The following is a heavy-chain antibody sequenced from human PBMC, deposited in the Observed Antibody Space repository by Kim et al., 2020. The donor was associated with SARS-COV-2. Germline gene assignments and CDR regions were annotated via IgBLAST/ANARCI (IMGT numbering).Heavy chain of an antibody. J-gene: IGHJ4*02. Sequence: KTDGGTTDYAAPVKGRFTISRDDSKNTLYLQMNSLKIEDTAVYYCTTDTYWGQGTLVTVSS. CDR3: TTDTY. V-gene: IGHV3-15*01. CDR2: KTDGGTT.